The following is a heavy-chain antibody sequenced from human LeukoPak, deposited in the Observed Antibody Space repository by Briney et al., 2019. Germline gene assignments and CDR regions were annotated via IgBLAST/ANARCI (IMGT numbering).Heavy chain of an antibody. J-gene: IGHJ3*01. CDR3: ARSSYSSSSSV. D-gene: IGHD6-6*01. Sequence: GGSLRLSCAVSGFTFSGFWMSWSRQAPGKGLEWVASINSDGSEGYYADDVKGRFTISRDNAKNSLYLQINSLRAEDTAVYYCARSSYSSSSSVWGQGTMVTVSS. V-gene: IGHV3-7*03. CDR1: GFTFSGFW. CDR2: INSDGSEG.